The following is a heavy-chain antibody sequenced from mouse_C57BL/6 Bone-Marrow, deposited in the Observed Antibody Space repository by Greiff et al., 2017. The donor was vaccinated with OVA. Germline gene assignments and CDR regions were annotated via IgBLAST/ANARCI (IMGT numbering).Heavy chain of an antibody. CDR1: GFTFSSYA. CDR3: TRDYYYGSPYAMDY. D-gene: IGHD1-1*01. CDR2: ISSGGDYI. Sequence: EVHLVESGEGLVKPGGSLKLSCAASGFTFSSYAMSWVRQTPEKRLEWVAYISSGGDYIYYADTVKGRFTISRDNARNTQYLQMSSLKSEETAMYYWTRDYYYGSPYAMDYWGQGTSVTVSS. J-gene: IGHJ4*01. V-gene: IGHV5-9-1*02.